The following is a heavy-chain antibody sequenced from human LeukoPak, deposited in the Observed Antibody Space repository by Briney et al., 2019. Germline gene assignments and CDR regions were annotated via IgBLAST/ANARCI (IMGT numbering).Heavy chain of an antibody. J-gene: IGHJ4*02. CDR3: ARSDTPDYYDSSGYYWFDY. CDR1: GDSVSSNSAA. V-gene: IGHV6-1*01. CDR2: TYYRSKWYN. D-gene: IGHD3-22*01. Sequence: SQTFSLTCAISGDSVSSNSAAWNWIRQSPSRGLEWLGRTYYRSKWYNDYAVSVKSRITINPDTSKNQFSLQLNSVTPEDTAVYYCARSDTPDYYDSSGYYWFDYWGQGTLVTVSS.